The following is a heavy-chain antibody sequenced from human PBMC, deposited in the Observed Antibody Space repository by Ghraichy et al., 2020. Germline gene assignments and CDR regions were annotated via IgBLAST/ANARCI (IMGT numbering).Heavy chain of an antibody. J-gene: IGHJ4*02. Sequence: SQTLSLTCTVSGGSISSYYWSWIRQPPGKGLEWIGYIYTSGSTNYNPSLKSRVTISVDTSKNQFSLKLSFVTAADTAVYYCAREGTGYSSSSFALFDYWGQGTLVTVSS. CDR1: GGSISSYY. D-gene: IGHD6-6*01. V-gene: IGHV4-4*09. CDR3: AREGTGYSSSSFALFDY. CDR2: IYTSGST.